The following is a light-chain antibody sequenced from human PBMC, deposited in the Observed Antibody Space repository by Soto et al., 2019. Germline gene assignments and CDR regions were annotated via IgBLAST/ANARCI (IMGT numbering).Light chain of an antibody. CDR1: QSVSSN. CDR3: QQHIGWPLT. CDR2: GAS. Sequence: EIVMTQSPATLSVSPGGRATLSCRASQSVSSNLAWYQQKPGQAPRLLIYGASTRATGFPARFSGSGSGTEFTLTISSLQSEDFAVYYCQQHIGWPLTFGGGTKVEI. J-gene: IGKJ4*01. V-gene: IGKV3-15*01.